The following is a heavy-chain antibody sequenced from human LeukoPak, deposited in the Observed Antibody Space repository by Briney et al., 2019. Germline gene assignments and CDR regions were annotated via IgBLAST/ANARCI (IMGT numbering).Heavy chain of an antibody. D-gene: IGHD3/OR15-3a*01. CDR2: IYYSGST. V-gene: IGHV4-39*07. Sequence: SETLSLTCTVSGGSISSSSYYWGWIRQPPGKGLEWIGSIYYSGSTYYNPSLKSRVTISVDTSKNQFSLKLSSVTAADTAVYYCARGTRSYYGMDVWGQGTTVTVSS. J-gene: IGHJ6*02. CDR3: ARGTRSYYGMDV. CDR1: GGSISSSSYY.